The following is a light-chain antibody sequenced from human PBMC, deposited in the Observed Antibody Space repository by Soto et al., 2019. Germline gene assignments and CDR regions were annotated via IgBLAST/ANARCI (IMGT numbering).Light chain of an antibody. Sequence: QSVLTQPASVSGSPGQSITVSCTGTSSDVGSYNLVSWYQQHPGKAPKLIIYEVTKRPSGVSNRFSGSKSGNTASLTISGLQAEDEADYYCCSFAGSGTLEVFGGGTKVTVL. V-gene: IGLV2-23*02. CDR3: CSFAGSGTLEV. J-gene: IGLJ3*02. CDR2: EVT. CDR1: SSDVGSYNL.